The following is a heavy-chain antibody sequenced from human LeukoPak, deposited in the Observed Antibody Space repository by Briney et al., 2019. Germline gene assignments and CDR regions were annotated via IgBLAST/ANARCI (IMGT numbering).Heavy chain of an antibody. Sequence: GGSLRLSCAASGFTFSSYSMNWVRQAPGKGLEWVSYISSSSSTIYYADSVKGRFTISRDNARNSLYLQMNTLRAEDTAVYSCARGADGVSSNSRGWFDPWGQGTLVTVSS. CDR2: ISSSSSTI. J-gene: IGHJ5*02. CDR3: ARGADGVSSNSRGWFDP. D-gene: IGHD2-15*01. V-gene: IGHV3-48*04. CDR1: GFTFSSYS.